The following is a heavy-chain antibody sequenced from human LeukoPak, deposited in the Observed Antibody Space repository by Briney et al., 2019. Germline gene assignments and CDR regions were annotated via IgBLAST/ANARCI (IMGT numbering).Heavy chain of an antibody. V-gene: IGHV6-1*01. CDR2: TYYRSKWYR. Sequence: QTLSLTCAISGDSVSSNSATWNWIRQSPSRGLEWLGRTYYRSKWYRDYAVSVKSRITINPDTSRNQFSLQLSSVTPEDTAVYYCARGMDSTSYYPHCWGQGSLVTASS. J-gene: IGHJ4*02. CDR3: ARGMDSTSYYPHC. D-gene: IGHD3-22*01. CDR1: GDSVSSNSAT.